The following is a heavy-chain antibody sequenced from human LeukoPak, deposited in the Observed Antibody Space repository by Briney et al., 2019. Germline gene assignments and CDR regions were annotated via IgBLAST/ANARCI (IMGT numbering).Heavy chain of an antibody. CDR2: IWYDGSNK. Sequence: PGGSLRLSCAASGFTFSSYGMHWVRQAPGKGLEWVAVIWYDGSNKYYADSVKGRFTISRDNSKNTLCLQIDSVSAEDTAVYYGAKDRGIAVAGIYDHCGQGTLVAVSS. D-gene: IGHD6-19*01. V-gene: IGHV3-33*06. J-gene: IGHJ4*02. CDR1: GFTFSSYG. CDR3: AKDRGIAVAGIYDH.